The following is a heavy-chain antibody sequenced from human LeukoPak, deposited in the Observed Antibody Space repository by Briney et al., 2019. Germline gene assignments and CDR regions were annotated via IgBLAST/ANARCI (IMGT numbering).Heavy chain of an antibody. Sequence: PSETLSLTCTVSGGSISSYDWRWIRQPPGKGLEWIGYIYYSGSTNYNPSLKSRVTISVDTSKNQFSLKLSSVTAADTAVYYCARGRKFYDILTGRNWFDPRGQGTLVTVSS. CDR2: IYYSGST. V-gene: IGHV4-59*01. CDR1: GGSISSYD. D-gene: IGHD3-9*01. CDR3: ARGRKFYDILTGRNWFDP. J-gene: IGHJ5*02.